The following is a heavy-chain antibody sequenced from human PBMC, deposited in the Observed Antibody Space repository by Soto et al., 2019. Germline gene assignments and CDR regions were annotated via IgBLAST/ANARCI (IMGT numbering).Heavy chain of an antibody. CDR2: ISAYNGNT. Sequence: ASVKVSCKASGYTFTSYGISWGRQAPGQGLEWMGWISAYNGNTNYAQKLQGRVTMTTDTSTSTAYMELRSLRSDDTAVYYCARCPRFYDFRSGYPNWFVPWGQGTLVTVSS. CDR3: ARCPRFYDFRSGYPNWFVP. V-gene: IGHV1-18*01. D-gene: IGHD3-3*01. J-gene: IGHJ5*02. CDR1: GYTFTSYG.